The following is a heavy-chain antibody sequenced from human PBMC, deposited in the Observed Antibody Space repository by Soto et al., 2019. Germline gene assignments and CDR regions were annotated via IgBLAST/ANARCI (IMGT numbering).Heavy chain of an antibody. D-gene: IGHD5-12*01. CDR2: VSPYSGNT. CDR3: ARVTGEWLRLPLGY. V-gene: IGHV1-18*01. Sequence: ASVKVSCKASGYTFISYAISWVRHVPGQGFEWVGRVSPYSGNTDTAQKLQGRVIMTADTSTNTAYMDLRNLRSDDTAVYYCARVTGEWLRLPLGYWGQGTLVTVSS. J-gene: IGHJ4*02. CDR1: GYTFISYA.